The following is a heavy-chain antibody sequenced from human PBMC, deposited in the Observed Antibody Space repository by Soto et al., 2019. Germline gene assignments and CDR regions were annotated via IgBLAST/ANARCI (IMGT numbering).Heavy chain of an antibody. D-gene: IGHD2-21*02. CDR2: ISYDGSNK. V-gene: IGHV3-30*18. CDR1: GFTFSSYG. CDR3: AKEHCGGDCYFFDY. Sequence: GGSLRLSCAASGFTFSSYGMHWVRQAPGKGLEWVAVISYDGSNKYYADSVKGRFTISRDNSKNTLYLQMNSLRAEDTAVYYCAKEHCGGDCYFFDYWGQGIMVTVSS. J-gene: IGHJ4*02.